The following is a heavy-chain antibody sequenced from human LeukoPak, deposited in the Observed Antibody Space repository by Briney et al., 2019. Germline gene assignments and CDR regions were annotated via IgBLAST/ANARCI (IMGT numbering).Heavy chain of an antibody. CDR3: VEAVAGTYFDY. Sequence: RASVKVSCKASVYTFTGYYMHWVRQAPGQGLEWMGWINPNSGGTNYAQKFQGRVTMTRDTSISTAYMELSRLRSDDTAVYYCVEAVAGTYFDYWGQGTLVTVSS. V-gene: IGHV1-2*02. D-gene: IGHD6-19*01. J-gene: IGHJ4*02. CDR1: VYTFTGYY. CDR2: INPNSGGT.